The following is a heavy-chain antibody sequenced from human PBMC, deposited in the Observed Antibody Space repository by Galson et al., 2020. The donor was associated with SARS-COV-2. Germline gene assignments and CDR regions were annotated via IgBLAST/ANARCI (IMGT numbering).Heavy chain of an antibody. V-gene: IGHV3-21*01. CDR3: VRDRSLGDRDMDSYPQFPR. D-gene: IGHD2-21*01. Sequence: NSAGSLTLSCAPSALTFTSSCMHCVRQPPGNGLEWVSSIPSHSGYIYHTDSVKGRFTISRDNAKNSLYLQMNSLGAEDTAVYYCVRDRSLGDRDMDSYPQFPRWGQGTLVIVSS. CDR1: ALTFTSSC. CDR2: IPSHSGYI. J-gene: IGHJ4*02.